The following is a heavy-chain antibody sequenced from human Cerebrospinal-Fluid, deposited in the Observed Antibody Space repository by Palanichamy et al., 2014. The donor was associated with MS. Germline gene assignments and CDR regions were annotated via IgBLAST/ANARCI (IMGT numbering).Heavy chain of an antibody. CDR2: INPNSGGT. D-gene: IGHD5-18*01. CDR1: GYTFRGYY. V-gene: IGHV1-2*04. CDR3: ARDGSYGLGVYGLGYGMGV. Sequence: QVQLVQSGAEVKKPGASVKVSCKASGYTFRGYYMHWVRQAPGQGLEWMGRINPNSGGTNYAQKFQGWVTMTRDTSISTAYMELSRLRSDDTAVYYCARDGSYGLGVYGLGYGMGVWGQGTTVTVSS. J-gene: IGHJ6*02.